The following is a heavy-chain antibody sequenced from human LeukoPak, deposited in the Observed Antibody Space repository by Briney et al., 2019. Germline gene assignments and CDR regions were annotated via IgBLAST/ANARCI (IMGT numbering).Heavy chain of an antibody. J-gene: IGHJ3*02. V-gene: IGHV4-4*02. D-gene: IGHD1-1*01. CDR2: IYHSGST. Sequence: SETLSLTCAVSGGSISSSNWWSWVRQPPGKGLEWIGEIYHSGSTNYNPSLKSRVTISVDTSKNQFSLKLSSVTAADTAVYYCARAKTLEPRPSNAFDIWGQGTMVTVSS. CDR1: GGSISSSNW. CDR3: ARAKTLEPRPSNAFDI.